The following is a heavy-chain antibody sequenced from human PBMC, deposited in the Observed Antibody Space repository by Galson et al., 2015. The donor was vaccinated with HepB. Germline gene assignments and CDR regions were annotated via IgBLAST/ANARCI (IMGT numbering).Heavy chain of an antibody. D-gene: IGHD1-1*01. CDR2: IRSKANSYAT. V-gene: IGHV3-73*01. CDR1: GFTFSGSA. J-gene: IGHJ5*02. CDR3: TRQKVMKGDPTTGFDP. Sequence: SLRLSCAASGFTFSGSAMHWVRQASGKGLEWVGRIRSKANSYATAYAASVKGRFTISRDDSKDTAYLQMNSLKTEDTAVYYCTRQKVMKGDPTTGFDPWGQGTLVTVSS.